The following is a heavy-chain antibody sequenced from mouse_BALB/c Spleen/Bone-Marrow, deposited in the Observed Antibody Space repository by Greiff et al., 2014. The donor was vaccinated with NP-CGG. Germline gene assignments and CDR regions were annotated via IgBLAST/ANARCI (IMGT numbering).Heavy chain of an antibody. CDR1: GYAFTTYL. D-gene: IGHD4-1*01. J-gene: IGHJ3*01. CDR2: INPGSGDT. V-gene: IGHV1-54*01. Sequence: QVQLQQSGAELVRPGTSVKVSCKASGYAFTTYLIEWVKQRPGQGLEWIGVINPGSGDTHYNEKSKDKATLTADESSSTAYMQLSSLTSDDSAVYFCARNANWLFTYWGQGTLVTVSA. CDR3: ARNANWLFTY.